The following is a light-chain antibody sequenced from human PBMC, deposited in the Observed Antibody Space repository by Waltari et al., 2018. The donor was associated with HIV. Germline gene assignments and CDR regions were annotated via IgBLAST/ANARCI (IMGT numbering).Light chain of an antibody. CDR1: SSNIGAGSD. Sequence: QSVLTPPPSVSGAPGQGVTISCTGSSSNIGAGSDVPWYQHLPGTAPKLLIYGNSNRPSGVPDRFSGSKSGTSASLAITGLQAEDEADYYCQSYDSSLSGYVFGTGTKVTVL. J-gene: IGLJ1*01. V-gene: IGLV1-40*01. CDR3: QSYDSSLSGYV. CDR2: GNS.